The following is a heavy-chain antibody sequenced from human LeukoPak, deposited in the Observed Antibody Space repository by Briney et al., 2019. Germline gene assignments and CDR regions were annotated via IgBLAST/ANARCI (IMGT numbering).Heavy chain of an antibody. CDR3: AKDNVAAAGRYFDY. Sequence: PGRSLRLSCAASGFTFSNYGMHWVRQAPGKGLEWVALISYDGSNKYFADSVKGRFTISRDNSKNTLYLQMHSLRAEDTAVYYCAKDNVAAAGRYFDYWGQRTLVTVSS. D-gene: IGHD6-13*01. V-gene: IGHV3-30*18. CDR2: ISYDGSNK. CDR1: GFTFSNYG. J-gene: IGHJ4*02.